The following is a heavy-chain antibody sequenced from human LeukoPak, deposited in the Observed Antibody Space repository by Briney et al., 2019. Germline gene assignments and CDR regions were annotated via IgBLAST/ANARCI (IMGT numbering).Heavy chain of an antibody. J-gene: IGHJ5*02. D-gene: IGHD2-2*01. Sequence: SETLSLTCAVSGYSISSGYYWGWIRQPPGKGLEWIGSIYHSGSTYYNPSLKSRVTISVDTSKNQFSLKLSSVTAADTAVYYCARGRYCSSTSCYVGMSPWCDPWGQGTLVTVSS. V-gene: IGHV4-38-2*01. CDR1: GYSISSGYY. CDR2: IYHSGST. CDR3: ARGRYCSSTSCYVGMSPWCDP.